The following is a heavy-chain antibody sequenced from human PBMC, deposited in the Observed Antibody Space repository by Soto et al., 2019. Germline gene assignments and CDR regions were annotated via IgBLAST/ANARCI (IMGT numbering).Heavy chain of an antibody. V-gene: IGHV4-4*07. CDR2: VFGNGGGSP. CDR1: GGSFTGDY. CDR3: ARALPPYDRRRPPTGAFED. D-gene: IGHD2-8*02. Sequence: QVQLQESGPGLVKPSETLSLTCSVSGGSFTGDYWSWIRQPAGQGLEWIGRVFGNGGGSPIYNPSLKNRVTMSVDTSKTQFSLNLTSVTAADTAVYYCARALPPYDRRRPPTGAFEDWGQGVLVSVSS. J-gene: IGHJ4*02.